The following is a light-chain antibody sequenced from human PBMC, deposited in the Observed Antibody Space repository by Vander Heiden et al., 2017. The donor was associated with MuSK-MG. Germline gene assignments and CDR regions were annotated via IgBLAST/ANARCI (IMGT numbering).Light chain of an antibody. V-gene: IGLV6-57*03. CDR2: EDN. CDR3: QSYDSSSLWV. Sequence: FMLTQPHSVSESPGKTVTISCTRSSGSIASNYVQWYQQRPGSAPTTVIYEDNQRPSGVPDRFSGSIDSSSNAASLTISGLKTEDEADYYCQSYDSSSLWVFGGGTKLTVL. J-gene: IGLJ3*02. CDR1: SGSIASNY.